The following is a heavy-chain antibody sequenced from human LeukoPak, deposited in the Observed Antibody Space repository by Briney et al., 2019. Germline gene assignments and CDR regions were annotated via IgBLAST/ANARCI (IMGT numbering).Heavy chain of an antibody. CDR2: IYYSGIT. CDR1: GGSISSYY. V-gene: IGHV4-59*01. D-gene: IGHD2-21*01. Sequence: SETLSLTCTVSGGSISSYYWSWIRQPPGKGLEWIGYIYYSGITNYNPSLKSRVTISVDTSKNQFSLRPSSVTAADTAVYYCARAYFGGTYYYYYYMDVWGKGTTVTISS. J-gene: IGHJ6*03. CDR3: ARAYFGGTYYYYYYMDV.